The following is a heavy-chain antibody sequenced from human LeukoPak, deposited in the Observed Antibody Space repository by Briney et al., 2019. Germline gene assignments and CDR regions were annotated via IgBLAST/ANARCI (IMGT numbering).Heavy chain of an antibody. V-gene: IGHV4-34*01. CDR3: ARLSRAHYMDV. CDR2: INHSGST. D-gene: IGHD3-10*01. J-gene: IGHJ6*03. CDR1: GGSFSGYY. Sequence: PSETLSLTCAVYGGSFSGYYWSWIRQPPGKGLEWIGEINHSGSTNYNPSLKSRVTISVDTSKNQFSLKLSSVTAADTAVYYCARLSRAHYMDVWGKGTTVTVSS.